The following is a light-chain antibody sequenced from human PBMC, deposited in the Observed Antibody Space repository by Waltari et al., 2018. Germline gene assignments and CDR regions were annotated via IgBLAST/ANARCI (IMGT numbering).Light chain of an antibody. CDR3: CSYVTGDTWV. V-gene: IGLV2-23*02. CDR2: EIN. Sequence: QSALTQPASVSGSPGQSITISCTGSSRDVGTSKFVSWYQQHPGKAPKLMIYEINQRPSGISNRFSGSKFGNTAVLTISGLQTDDEADYYCCSYVTGDTWVFGGGTRVAVL. CDR1: SRDVGTSKF. J-gene: IGLJ3*02.